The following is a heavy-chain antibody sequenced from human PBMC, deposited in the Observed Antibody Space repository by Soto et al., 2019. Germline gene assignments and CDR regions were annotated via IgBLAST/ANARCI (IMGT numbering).Heavy chain of an antibody. D-gene: IGHD2-2*01. CDR1: GYTFTNYG. J-gene: IGHJ5*02. V-gene: IGHV1-18*01. Sequence: ASVKVSCKASGYTFTNYGISWVRQAPGQGLEWMGWINPYKGNTIYAQKFQGRVTLTTDTSTNTAYMELRSLTSDDTAVYYCARRPSADWFDPWGQGTLVTVSS. CDR2: INPYKGNT. CDR3: ARRPSADWFDP.